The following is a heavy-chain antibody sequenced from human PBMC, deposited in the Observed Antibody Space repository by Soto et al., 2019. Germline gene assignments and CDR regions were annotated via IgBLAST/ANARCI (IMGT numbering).Heavy chain of an antibody. Sequence: QVQLVESGGGVVQPGRSLRLSCAASGFTFSSYAMHWVRQAPGKGLEWVAVISYDGSNKYYADSVKGRFTISRDNSKNTLYLQMNSLRAEDTAVYYCARDEVGYCSGGSCYPPEYWGQGTLVTVSS. CDR3: ARDEVGYCSGGSCYPPEY. J-gene: IGHJ4*02. CDR2: ISYDGSNK. D-gene: IGHD2-15*01. V-gene: IGHV3-30-3*01. CDR1: GFTFSSYA.